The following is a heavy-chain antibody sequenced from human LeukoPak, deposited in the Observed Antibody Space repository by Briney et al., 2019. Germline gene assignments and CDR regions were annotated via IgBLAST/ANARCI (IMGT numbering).Heavy chain of an antibody. D-gene: IGHD3-10*01. CDR2: TYYRSKWYN. CDR3: ARDRRTVGSGSYWRLWFDP. V-gene: IGHV6-1*01. Sequence: SQTLSLTCAISGDSFSSNSAVWNWIRQSPSRGLEWLGRTYYRSKWYNDYAVSVKSRITINPDTSKNQFSLQLNSVTPEDTAVYYCARDRRTVGSGSYWRLWFDPWGQGTLVTVSS. J-gene: IGHJ5*02. CDR1: GDSFSSNSAV.